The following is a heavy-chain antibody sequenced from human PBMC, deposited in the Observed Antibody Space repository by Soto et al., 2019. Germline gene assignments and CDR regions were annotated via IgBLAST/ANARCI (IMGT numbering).Heavy chain of an antibody. CDR3: ARETYYYGSGSYSTYYYGMDV. V-gene: IGHV3-21*01. J-gene: IGHJ6*02. CDR1: GFSFSDYA. CDR2: ISSSSSYI. D-gene: IGHD3-10*01. Sequence: GSLRLSCAASGFSFSDYAMSWVRQAPGKGLEWVSSISSSSSYIYYADSVKGRFTISRDNAKNSLYLQMNSLRAEDTAVYYCARETYYYGSGSYSTYYYGMDVWGQGTTVTVS.